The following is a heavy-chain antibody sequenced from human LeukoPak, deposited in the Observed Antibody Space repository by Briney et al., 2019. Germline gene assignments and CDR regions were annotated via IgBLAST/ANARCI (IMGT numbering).Heavy chain of an antibody. CDR1: GYTFTSYY. CDR2: INPSGGST. CDR3: ARDEYYYDSSGYYGFGVDY. V-gene: IGHV1-46*01. Sequence: ASVKVSCKASGYTFTSYYMHWVRQAPGQGLEWMGIINPSGGSTSYTQKFQGRVTMTRDTSTSTVYMELSSLRSEDTAVYYCARDEYYYDSSGYYGFGVDYWGQGTLVTVSS. D-gene: IGHD3-22*01. J-gene: IGHJ4*02.